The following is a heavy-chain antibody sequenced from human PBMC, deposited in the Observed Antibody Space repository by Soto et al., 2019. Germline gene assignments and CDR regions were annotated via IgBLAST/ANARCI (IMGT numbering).Heavy chain of an antibody. CDR1: GGSFSGYY. D-gene: IGHD2-2*01. V-gene: IGHV4-34*01. Sequence: SEALSLTCAVYGGSFSGYYWSWIRQPPGKGLEWIGEINHSGSTNYNPSLKSRVTVSVDTSKNQFSLKLSSVTAADTAVYYCAGKPIVEVPPAKGGMDVGGKGTRVT. CDR3: AGKPIVEVPPAKGGMDV. CDR2: INHSGST. J-gene: IGHJ6*03.